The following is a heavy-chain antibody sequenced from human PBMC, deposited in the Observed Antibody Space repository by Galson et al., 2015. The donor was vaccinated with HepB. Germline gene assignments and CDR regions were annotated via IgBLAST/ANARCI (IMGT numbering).Heavy chain of an antibody. J-gene: IGHJ2*01. CDR3: ARVLPQVDYWYHDL. CDR2: INSDGSSP. V-gene: IGHV3-74*03. Sequence: SLRLSCAASGFTFTTYWMYWVRQAPGKGLVWVSRINSDGSSPTYADSVKGRSTISRDNARNTLYLQMNSLRAEDTAVYYCARVLPQVDYWYHDLWGRGTLVTVSS. D-gene: IGHD1-26*01. CDR1: GFTFTTYW.